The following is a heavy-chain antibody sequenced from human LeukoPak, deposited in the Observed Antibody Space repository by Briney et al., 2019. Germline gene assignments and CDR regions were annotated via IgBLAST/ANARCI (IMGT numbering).Heavy chain of an antibody. J-gene: IGHJ4*02. D-gene: IGHD6-19*01. V-gene: IGHV3-7*01. CDR2: IKKDGSAT. CDR3: ARVGEYGGSSGWFDY. CDR1: AFTFSSYW. Sequence: PGGSLRLSCAASAFTFSSYWMSWVRQAPGKGLEWAANIKKDGSATFYVDSVKGRFTISRDNAKNSMYLQMSSLRADDMAVYYCARVGEYGGSSGWFDYWGQGALVTVSS.